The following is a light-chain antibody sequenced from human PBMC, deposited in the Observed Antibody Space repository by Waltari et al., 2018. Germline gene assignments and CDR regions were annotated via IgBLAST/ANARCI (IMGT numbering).Light chain of an antibody. V-gene: IGKV3-15*01. CDR2: GAS. Sequence: EIVMTQSPAALSVSPGERATLSCRASQYISNNLAWYQHKPGQPPRPLISGASTRATGGSGRFRCRGAGNEVSLTIRRLQAEESAIYFCQQYNTWPPSTFGQGTKLEIK. CDR3: QQYNTWPPST. J-gene: IGKJ2*02. CDR1: QYISNN.